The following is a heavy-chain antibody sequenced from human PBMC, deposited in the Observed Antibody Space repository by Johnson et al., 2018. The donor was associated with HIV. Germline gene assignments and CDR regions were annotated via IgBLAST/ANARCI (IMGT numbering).Heavy chain of an antibody. CDR3: ARVAALYDAFDI. J-gene: IGHJ3*02. Sequence: VQLVESGGGVVQPGGSLRLSCAASGFTFSSYDMSWNRQAPGKGLEWISYISSTSSTIDYVDSVKGRFTVSRDNAKNSLYLQMNSLRAEDTAVYYCARVAALYDAFDIWGQGTMVTVSS. CDR1: GFTFSSYD. D-gene: IGHD2-15*01. V-gene: IGHV3-48*04. CDR2: ISSTSSTI.